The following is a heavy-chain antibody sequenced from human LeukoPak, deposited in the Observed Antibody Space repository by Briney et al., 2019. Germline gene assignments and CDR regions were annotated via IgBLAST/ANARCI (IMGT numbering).Heavy chain of an antibody. CDR1: GFTFSSYS. D-gene: IGHD3-10*01. CDR2: ISSSSSYI. V-gene: IGHV3-21*01. Sequence: GGSLRLSCAASGFTFSSYSMNWFRQAPGKGLEWVSSISSSSSYIYYADSVKGRFTISRDNAKNSLYLQMNSLRAEDTAVYYCARDLLWFGELSRPYYFDYWGQGTLVTVSS. J-gene: IGHJ4*02. CDR3: ARDLLWFGELSRPYYFDY.